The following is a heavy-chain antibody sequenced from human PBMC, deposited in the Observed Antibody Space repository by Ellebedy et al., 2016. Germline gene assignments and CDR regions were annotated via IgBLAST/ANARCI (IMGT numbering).Heavy chain of an antibody. CDR1: GYTFTSYD. D-gene: IGHD6-19*01. V-gene: IGHV1-8*01. CDR2: MNPNSGNT. Sequence: ASVKVSXXASGYTFTSYDINWVRQATGQGLEWMGWMNPNSGNTGYAQKFQGRVTMTRNTSISTAYMELSSLRSEDTAVYYCASPRGWYVDAFDIWGQGTMVTVSS. CDR3: ASPRGWYVDAFDI. J-gene: IGHJ3*02.